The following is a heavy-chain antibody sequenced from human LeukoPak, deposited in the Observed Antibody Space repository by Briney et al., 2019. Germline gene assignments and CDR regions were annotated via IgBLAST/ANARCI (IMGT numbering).Heavy chain of an antibody. V-gene: IGHV1-18*01. J-gene: IGHJ6*03. CDR3: ARDGGRGICGVIIQPNYYYMDV. CDR1: GYTFTSYG. D-gene: IGHD3-3*01. CDR2: ISAYNGNT. Sequence: ASVKVSCKASGYTFTSYGISWVRQAPGQGLEWMGWISAYNGNTNYAQKLQGRVTMTTDTSTSTAYMELRSLRSDDTAVYYCARDGGRGICGVIIQPNYYYMDVWGKGTTVTVSS.